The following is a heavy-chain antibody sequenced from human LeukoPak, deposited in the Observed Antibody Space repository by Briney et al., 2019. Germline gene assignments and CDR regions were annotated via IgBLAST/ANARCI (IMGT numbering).Heavy chain of an antibody. CDR2: IWYDGSNK. Sequence: PGRSLRLSCAASGFTFSSYGMHWVRQAPGKGLEWAAVIWYDGSNKYYADSVKGRFTISRDNSKNTLYLQMNSLRAEDTAVYYCARGATIGYSGYDYFDYWGQGTLVTVS. CDR1: GFTFSSYG. J-gene: IGHJ4*02. CDR3: ARGATIGYSGYDYFDY. D-gene: IGHD5-12*01. V-gene: IGHV3-33*01.